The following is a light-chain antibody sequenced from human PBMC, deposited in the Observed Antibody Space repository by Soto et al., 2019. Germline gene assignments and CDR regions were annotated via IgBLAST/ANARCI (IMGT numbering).Light chain of an antibody. CDR2: GNT. V-gene: IGLV1-40*01. CDR3: QSYDSSLGYV. Sequence: QLVLTQPPSVSGAPGQRVTFSCTGSSSNIGAGYDVHWYQQLPGTAPKLLIFGNTNRPSGVPDRFSGSKSGTSASLAITGLQAEDEGDYYCQSYDSSLGYVFGTGTKLT. J-gene: IGLJ1*01. CDR1: SSNIGAGYD.